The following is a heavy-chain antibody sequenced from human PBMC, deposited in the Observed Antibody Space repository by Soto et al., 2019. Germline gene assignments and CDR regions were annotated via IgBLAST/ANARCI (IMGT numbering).Heavy chain of an antibody. CDR2: ISSSGSTI. Sequence: EVQLVESGGGLVQPGGSLRLSCAASGFTFSSYEMNWVRQAPGQGLEWVSYISSSGSTIYYADSVKGRFTISRDNAKNSLYLQMNSLRAEATAVYYCARAPYYDRSGYDYWGQGTLVTVSS. CDR3: ARAPYYDRSGYDY. CDR1: GFTFSSYE. V-gene: IGHV3-48*03. D-gene: IGHD3-22*01. J-gene: IGHJ4*02.